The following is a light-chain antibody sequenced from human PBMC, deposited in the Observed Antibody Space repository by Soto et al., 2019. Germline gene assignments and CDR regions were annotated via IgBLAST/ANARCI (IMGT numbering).Light chain of an antibody. CDR1: QSVLYSSNNKNY. CDR2: WAS. Sequence: DIVRTQSPDSLAVSLGERATINCKSSQSVLYSSNNKNYVAWYQQKPGQPPKLLIYWASTRESGVPDRFSGSGSGTDFTLTISSLQAEDVAVYYCQQYYSAPLTFGGGTKVEIK. J-gene: IGKJ4*01. V-gene: IGKV4-1*01. CDR3: QQYYSAPLT.